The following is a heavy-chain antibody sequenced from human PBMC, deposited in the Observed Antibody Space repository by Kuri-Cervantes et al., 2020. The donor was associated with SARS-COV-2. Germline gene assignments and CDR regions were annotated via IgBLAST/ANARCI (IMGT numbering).Heavy chain of an antibody. CDR2: INPNSGGT. J-gene: IGHJ6*03. CDR1: GYTFTGYY. D-gene: IGHD3-16*01. CDR3: ARGPGDYGDYYYYYMDV. V-gene: IGHV1-2*02. Sequence: ASVKVSCKASGYTFTGYYMHWVRQAPGQGLEWMGWINPNSGGTNYAQKFQGRVTMTRDTSISTAYMELSRLGSDDTAVYYCARGPGDYGDYYYYYMDVWGKGTTVTDSS.